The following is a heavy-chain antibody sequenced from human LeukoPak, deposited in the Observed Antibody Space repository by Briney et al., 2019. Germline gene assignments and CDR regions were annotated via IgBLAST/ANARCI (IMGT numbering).Heavy chain of an antibody. V-gene: IGHV3-21*01. CDR2: ISSSSSYI. CDR1: GFTFSSYS. CDR3: ARGPKYSSGWSFFDY. J-gene: IGHJ4*02. Sequence: PGGSLRLSCAASGFTFSSYSMNWVRQAPGKGLEWVSSISSSSSYIYYADSVKGRFTISRDNAKNSLYLQMSSLRAEDTAVYYCARGPKYSSGWSFFDYWGQGTLVTVSS. D-gene: IGHD6-19*01.